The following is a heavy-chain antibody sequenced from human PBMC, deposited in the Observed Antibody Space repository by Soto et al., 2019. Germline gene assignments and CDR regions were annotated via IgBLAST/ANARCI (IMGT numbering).Heavy chain of an antibody. J-gene: IGHJ4*02. V-gene: IGHV3-64D*08. Sequence: GXSLRLSCSASGFSLSSYALHWFRQAPVKGLEYVSAISSNGGSTYYADSVKGRFTISRDNSKNTLYLQMSSLRAEDTAVYYCVKAMTLMVYATYWGQGTLVTVSS. D-gene: IGHD2-8*01. CDR3: VKAMTLMVYATY. CDR1: GFSLSSYA. CDR2: ISSNGGST.